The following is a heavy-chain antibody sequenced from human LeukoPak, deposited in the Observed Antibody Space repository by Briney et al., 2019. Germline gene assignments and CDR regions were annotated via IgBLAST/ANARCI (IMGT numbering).Heavy chain of an antibody. CDR3: ARDTPNWSLNWFDP. J-gene: IGHJ5*02. V-gene: IGHV4-38-2*02. D-gene: IGHD1-1*01. Sequence: SETLSLTCTVSGGSISNYYWGWIRQPPGKGLEWIGSIYHSGSTYYNPSLKSRVTISVDTSKNQFSLKLGSVTAADTAVYYCARDTPNWSLNWFDPWGQGTLVTVSS. CDR2: IYHSGST. CDR1: GGSISNYY.